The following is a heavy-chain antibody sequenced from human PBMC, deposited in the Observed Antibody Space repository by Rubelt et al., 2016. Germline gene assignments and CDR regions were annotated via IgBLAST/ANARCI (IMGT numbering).Heavy chain of an antibody. J-gene: IGHJ4*02. Sequence: QVQLQESGPGLVKPSATLSLTCTVSGGSVSSGSYYWSWIRQPPGKGLEWIGYIYYSGSTNYNPSLKSRVTISVDTSQNQFSLKLSYVTAADRAVYYGTRVVRSRLGMSCDYWGQGTLVTVSA. CDR2: IYYSGST. V-gene: IGHV4-61*01. D-gene: IGHD7-27*01. CDR3: TRVVRSRLGMSCDY. CDR1: GGSVSSGSYY.